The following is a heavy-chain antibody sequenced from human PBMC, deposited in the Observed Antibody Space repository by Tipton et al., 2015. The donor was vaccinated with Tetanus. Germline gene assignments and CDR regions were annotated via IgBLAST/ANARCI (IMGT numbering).Heavy chain of an antibody. Sequence: GLVKPSETLSLSCAVYGGSLSGYHWSWIRQPPGKGLEWIGEINPSGGGSSNYDPSLKSRVTFSVDTSKNQFSLMLRSVTAADTAMYYCVTVNFPNYYHYGMDVWGQGTTVTVSS. CDR1: GGSLSGYH. J-gene: IGHJ6*02. CDR3: VTVNFPNYYHYGMDV. D-gene: IGHD1-1*01. V-gene: IGHV4-34*01. CDR2: INPSGGGSS.